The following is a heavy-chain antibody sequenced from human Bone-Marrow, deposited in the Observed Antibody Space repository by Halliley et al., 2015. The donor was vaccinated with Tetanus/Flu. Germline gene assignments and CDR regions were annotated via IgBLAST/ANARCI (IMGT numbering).Heavy chain of an antibody. D-gene: IGHD3-10*01. V-gene: IGHV3-30*07. Sequence: ILYDGRSEYRADSVKGRFTISRDNSKNTVYLHMNSLRAEDTAVYYCARGGGIETDYYYYSGMDVWGQGTTVTVSS. CDR3: ARGGGIETDYYYYSGMDV. J-gene: IGHJ6*02. CDR2: ILYDGRSE.